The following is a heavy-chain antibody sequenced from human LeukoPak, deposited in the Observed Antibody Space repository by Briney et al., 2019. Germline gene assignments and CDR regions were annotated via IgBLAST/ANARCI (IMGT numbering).Heavy chain of an antibody. CDR1: GGSISSYY. Sequence: PSETLSLTCTVSGGSISSYYWSWIRQLAGKGLEWIGRIYTSGSTNYNPSLKSRVTMSVDTSKNQFSLKLSSVTAADTAVYYCARDNNYYGSGSYHDYWGQGTLVTVSS. V-gene: IGHV4-4*07. J-gene: IGHJ4*02. D-gene: IGHD3-10*01. CDR3: ARDNNYYGSGSYHDY. CDR2: IYTSGST.